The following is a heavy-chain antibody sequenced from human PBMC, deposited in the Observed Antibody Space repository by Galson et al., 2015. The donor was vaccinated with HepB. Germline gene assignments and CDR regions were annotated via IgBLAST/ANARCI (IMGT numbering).Heavy chain of an antibody. V-gene: IGHV3-30*18. CDR3: AKGLGIAARLHYYYGMDV. J-gene: IGHJ6*02. CDR2: ISYDGSNK. CDR1: GFTFSSYG. D-gene: IGHD6-6*01. Sequence: SLRLSCAASGFTFSSYGMHWVRQAPGKGLEWVAVISYDGSNKYYADSVKGRFTISRDNSKNTLYLQMNSLRAEDTAVYYCAKGLGIAARLHYYYGMDVWGQGTTVTVSS.